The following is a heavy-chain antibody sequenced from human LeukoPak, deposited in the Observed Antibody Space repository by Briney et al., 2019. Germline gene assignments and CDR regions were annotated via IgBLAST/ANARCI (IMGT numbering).Heavy chain of an antibody. Sequence: PGGSLRLSCAASGFTFSSYAMSWVRQAPGKGLEWVSAISGSGGSTYYADSVKGRFTISRDNSKNTLYLQMNSLRAEDTAVYYCARNSHGYSSGWLQFNFDYWGQGTLVTVSS. D-gene: IGHD6-19*01. CDR2: ISGSGGST. V-gene: IGHV3-23*01. CDR3: ARNSHGYSSGWLQFNFDY. J-gene: IGHJ4*02. CDR1: GFTFSSYA.